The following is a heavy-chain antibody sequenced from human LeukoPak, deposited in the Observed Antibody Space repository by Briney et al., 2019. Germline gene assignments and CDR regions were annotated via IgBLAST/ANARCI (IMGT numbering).Heavy chain of an antibody. CDR1: GFTFSTYG. CDR2: IWYDGTNK. Sequence: PGGSLTVPCAASGFTFSTYGMHWVRQAPGKGLEWVAVIWYDGTNKYYADSVKGRFTISRDNSKNTLYLQMNTLRADDTAAYYCAKDSSAYSGSYFDNWGQGTLVTVSS. D-gene: IGHD1-26*01. CDR3: AKDSSAYSGSYFDN. J-gene: IGHJ4*02. V-gene: IGHV3-33*06.